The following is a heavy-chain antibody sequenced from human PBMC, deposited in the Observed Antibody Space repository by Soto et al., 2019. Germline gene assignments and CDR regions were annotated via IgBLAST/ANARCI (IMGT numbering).Heavy chain of an antibody. J-gene: IGHJ6*02. V-gene: IGHV4-34*01. CDR1: GGSLSGYY. CDR3: ARASGWYGYSYYGMDV. CDR2: INHIGSN. Sequence: SECLCLTLAVHGGSLSGYYWSWILQPPGKGLEWIGEINHIGSNNYNTSLKSRVTISVDTSKNQFSLKLSSVTAADTAVYYCARASGWYGYSYYGMDVWGPGTPLTV. D-gene: IGHD6-19*01.